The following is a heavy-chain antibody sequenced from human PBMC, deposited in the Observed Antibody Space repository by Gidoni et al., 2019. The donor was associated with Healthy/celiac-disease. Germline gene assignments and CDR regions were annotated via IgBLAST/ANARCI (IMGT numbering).Heavy chain of an antibody. J-gene: IGHJ6*02. CDR3: RLTRRAGRYGLDV. V-gene: IGHV4-34*01. CDR2: INHSGST. Sequence: QVQLQQWGAGLLKPSETLSLTCAVYGGSFSGYYWSWIRQPPGKGLEWIGEINHSGSTNYNPSLKSRVTISVDTSKNQFSLKLSSVTAADTAVYYCRLTRRAGRYGLDVWGQGTTVTVSS. D-gene: IGHD4-17*01. CDR1: GGSFSGYY.